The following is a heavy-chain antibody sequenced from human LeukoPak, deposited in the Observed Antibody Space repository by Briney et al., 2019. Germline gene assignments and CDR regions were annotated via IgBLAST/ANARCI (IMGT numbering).Heavy chain of an antibody. V-gene: IGHV1-8*03. CDR1: GYTSTSYD. CDR3: ARGRAIAVAGTGFDY. D-gene: IGHD6-19*01. Sequence: ASVKVSCKASGYTSTSYDINWVRQATGQGLEWMGGMNPNSGNTGYAQKFQGRVTITRNTSISTAYMELSSLRSEDTAVYYCARGRAIAVAGTGFDYWGQGTLVTVSS. CDR2: MNPNSGNT. J-gene: IGHJ4*02.